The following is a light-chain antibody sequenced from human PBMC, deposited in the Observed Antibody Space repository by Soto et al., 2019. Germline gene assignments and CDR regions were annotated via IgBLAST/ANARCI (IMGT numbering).Light chain of an antibody. Sequence: EIVVTQSPATLSVYPGETASLSFRASQSAGNFLAWYQQKPGQAPRLLIYYISTRATGIPARFSASGSGTDFTLTISDVQPEDFAVYYCQQYGSSPITSGQGTRLEI. V-gene: IGKV3D-15*01. J-gene: IGKJ5*01. CDR3: QQYGSSPIT. CDR2: YIS. CDR1: QSAGNF.